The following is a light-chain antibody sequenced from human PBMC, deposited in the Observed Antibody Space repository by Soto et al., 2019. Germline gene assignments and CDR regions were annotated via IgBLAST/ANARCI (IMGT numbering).Light chain of an antibody. CDR1: QSVSSY. V-gene: IGKV3-11*01. CDR2: DAS. CDR3: QQRSNWPRSCP. Sequence: IVVAKSPATLSLSPGERATLSCRASQSVSSYLAWYQQKPGQAPRLLIYDASNRATGIPARFSGSGSGTDFTLTISSLEPEDFAVYYCQQRSNWPRSCPFGGGTKVDIK. J-gene: IGKJ4*01.